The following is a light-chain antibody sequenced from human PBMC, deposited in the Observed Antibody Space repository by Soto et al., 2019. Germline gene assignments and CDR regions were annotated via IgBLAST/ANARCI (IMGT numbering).Light chain of an antibody. V-gene: IGLV2-14*01. Sequence: QSALTQPASVSGSPGQSITISCTGTSSDVGGYNYVSWYQQHPGKAPKLMIYDVSNRPSGVSNRFSGSKSGNTASLTISGRQAEDEADYYCSSYTSSSTLYVFGTGTKLNVL. CDR2: DVS. CDR3: SSYTSSSTLYV. CDR1: SSDVGGYNY. J-gene: IGLJ1*01.